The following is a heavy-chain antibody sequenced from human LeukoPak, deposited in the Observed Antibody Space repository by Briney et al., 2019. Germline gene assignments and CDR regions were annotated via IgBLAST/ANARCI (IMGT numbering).Heavy chain of an antibody. D-gene: IGHD7-27*01. J-gene: IGHJ6*02. V-gene: IGHV3-30-3*01. Sequence: PGGSLRLSCAASGFTFNIYTMHWVRQAPGRGLEWVALISYQGSNKYYTYSVKGRFTISRDNSKNTLYLQMNSLRAEDTAVYYCARDLGSYHYNGMDVWGQGTTVTVSS. CDR2: ISYQGSNK. CDR3: ARDLGSYHYNGMDV. CDR1: GFTFNIYT.